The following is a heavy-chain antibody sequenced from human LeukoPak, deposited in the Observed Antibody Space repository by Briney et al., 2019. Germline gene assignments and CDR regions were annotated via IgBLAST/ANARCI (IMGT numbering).Heavy chain of an antibody. J-gene: IGHJ1*01. CDR1: GFTFSSYG. V-gene: IGHV3-33*01. CDR2: IWNDGSNK. Sequence: GGSLRLSCAASGFTFSSYGMHWVRQAPGKGLEWVAVIWNDGSNKYYGDSVKGRFTISRDNSKKTLYLQMNSLRVEDTAVYYCARGAGYTDAEYLQHWGQGTLVTVS. CDR3: ARGAGYTDAEYLQH. D-gene: IGHD5-24*01.